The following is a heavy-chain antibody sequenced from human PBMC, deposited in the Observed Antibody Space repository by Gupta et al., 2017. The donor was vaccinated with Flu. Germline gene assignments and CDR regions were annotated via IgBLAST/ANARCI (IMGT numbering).Heavy chain of an antibody. Sequence: QVRLVQSGAEVKKPGASVKVSCRASGYTFTDYYIYWVRQAPGQGLEWVGWINPTSGVANYAPKLQGRVTLTRDTSITTAYMDLTRLRSDDTAAYFCARDHCGDSRCYSDYWGQGTLVTVSS. CDR2: INPTSGVA. D-gene: IGHD2-21*01. CDR3: ARDHCGDSRCYSDY. V-gene: IGHV1-2*02. J-gene: IGHJ4*02. CDR1: GYTFTDYY.